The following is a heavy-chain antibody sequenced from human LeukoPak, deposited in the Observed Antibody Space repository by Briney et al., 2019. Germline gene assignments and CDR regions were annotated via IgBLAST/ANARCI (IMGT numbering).Heavy chain of an antibody. CDR3: AKDDSSGYYYASAFDI. CDR2: IWYDGSNK. J-gene: IGHJ3*02. CDR1: GFTFGSYG. V-gene: IGHV3-33*06. D-gene: IGHD3-22*01. Sequence: PGRSLRLSCAASGFTFGSYGMHWVRQAPGKGLEWVAVIWYDGSNKYYADSVKGRFTISRDNSKNTLYLQMNSLRAEDTAVYYCAKDDSSGYYYASAFDIWGQGTMVTVSS.